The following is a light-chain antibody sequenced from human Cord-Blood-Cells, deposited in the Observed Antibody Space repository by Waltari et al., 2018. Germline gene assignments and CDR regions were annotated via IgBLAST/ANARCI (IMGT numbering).Light chain of an antibody. J-gene: IGLJ1*01. Sequence: QSALTQPPSASGSPGQSVTISRTGTSSDVGGYNYVSWYQQHPGNAPKLMIYEVSKRPSGVPDRFSGSKSGNTASLTVSGLQAEDEADYYCSSYAGSNNYVFGTGTKVTVL. V-gene: IGLV2-8*01. CDR2: EVS. CDR3: SSYAGSNNYV. CDR1: SSDVGGYNY.